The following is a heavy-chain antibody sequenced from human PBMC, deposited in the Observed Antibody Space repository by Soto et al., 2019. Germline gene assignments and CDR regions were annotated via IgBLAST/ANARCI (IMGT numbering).Heavy chain of an antibody. J-gene: IGHJ5*02. V-gene: IGHV2-5*01. CDR1: GFSLSTSGVG. CDR2: IYWNDDK. D-gene: IGHD3-3*01. Sequence: ESGPTLVNPTQTLTLTCTFSGFSLSTSGVGVGWIRQHPGKALEWLALIYWNDDKRYSPSLKSRLTITKDTSKNQVVLTMTNMDPVGTATYYCAHMPSEWLLFGPTFDPWGQGTLVTVSS. CDR3: AHMPSEWLLFGPTFDP.